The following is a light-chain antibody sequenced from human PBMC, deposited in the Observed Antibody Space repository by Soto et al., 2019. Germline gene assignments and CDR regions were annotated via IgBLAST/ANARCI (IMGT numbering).Light chain of an antibody. CDR2: DAS. CDR1: QSVSSNY. Sequence: EIVLMQSPGTLSLSPGERATLSCRASQSVSSNYLAWYQQKPGQAPRLLIYDASSRATGIPDRFSGSGSGTDFNLTISRLEPEDFAVYYCQQYGSSPWTFGQGTKVEIK. J-gene: IGKJ1*01. V-gene: IGKV3-20*01. CDR3: QQYGSSPWT.